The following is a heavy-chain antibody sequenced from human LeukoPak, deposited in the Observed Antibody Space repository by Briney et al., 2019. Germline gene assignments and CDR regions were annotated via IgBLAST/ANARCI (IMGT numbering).Heavy chain of an antibody. D-gene: IGHD6-19*01. CDR1: GFIFEDFA. J-gene: IGHJ4*02. Sequence: PGGSLRLSCAPSGFIFEDFAMHWVRQAPGKGLEWVALISYDGGNENYADSVKGQFTISRDNSKNTLYLHMNSLRPEDTAVHYCARDPPFSSGWSQNHFDHWGQGTLVTVSS. CDR2: ISYDGGNE. CDR3: ARDPPFSSGWSQNHFDH. V-gene: IGHV3-30*04.